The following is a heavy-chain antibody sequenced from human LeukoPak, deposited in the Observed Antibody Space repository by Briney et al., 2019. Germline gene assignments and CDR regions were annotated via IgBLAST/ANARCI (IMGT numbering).Heavy chain of an antibody. V-gene: IGHV1-18*01. CDR1: GYSSTNYG. CDR3: ARATGITMIVD. Sequence: ASVKVSCKASGYSSTNYGISWVRQAPGQGLEWMGWISAYNGNTNYAQKLQGRVTMTTDTSTSTAYMELRSLRSDDTAVYYCARATGITMIVDWGQGTLVTVSS. CDR2: ISAYNGNT. D-gene: IGHD3-22*01. J-gene: IGHJ4*02.